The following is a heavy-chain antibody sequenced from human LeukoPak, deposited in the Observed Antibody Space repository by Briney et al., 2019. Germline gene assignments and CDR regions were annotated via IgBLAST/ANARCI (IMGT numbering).Heavy chain of an antibody. Sequence: SETLSLTCTVSGASISSGPYLWGWIRQPPAKGLEWIGGIFSNGGTYYNPSLKSRILISGDSSKIHVFLNLTSVTATDTAVYYCARSFDSAMAPYDKWGQGTLVTVSS. CDR3: ARSFDSAMAPYDK. J-gene: IGHJ4*02. D-gene: IGHD5-18*01. CDR2: IFSNGGT. V-gene: IGHV4-39*02. CDR1: GASISSGPYL.